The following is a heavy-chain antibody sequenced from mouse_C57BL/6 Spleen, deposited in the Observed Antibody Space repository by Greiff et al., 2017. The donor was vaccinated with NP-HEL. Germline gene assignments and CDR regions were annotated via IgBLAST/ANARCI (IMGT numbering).Heavy chain of an antibody. CDR2: INPGSGGT. J-gene: IGHJ3*01. V-gene: IGHV1-54*01. Sequence: VHLVESGAELVRPGTSVKVSCKASGYAFTNYLIEWVKQRPGQGLEWIGVINPGSGGTNYNEKFKGKATLTADKSSSTAYMQLSSLTSEDSAVYFCAREAWGNYVEFAYWGQGTLVTVSA. CDR1: GYAFTNYL. CDR3: AREAWGNYVEFAY. D-gene: IGHD2-1*01.